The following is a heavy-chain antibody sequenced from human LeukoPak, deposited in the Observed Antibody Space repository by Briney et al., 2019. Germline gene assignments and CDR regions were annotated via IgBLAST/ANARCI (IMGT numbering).Heavy chain of an antibody. CDR1: GGSVSSGSYY. Sequence: PSQTLSLTCAVSGGSVSSGSYYWSWIRQPPGKGLEWIGYIYYSGSTNYNPSLKSRVTISVDTSKNQFSLKLSSVTAADTAVYYCARDRGTWGTFDYWGQGTLVTVSS. V-gene: IGHV4-61*01. CDR2: IYYSGST. J-gene: IGHJ4*02. CDR3: ARDRGTWGTFDY. D-gene: IGHD1/OR15-1a*01.